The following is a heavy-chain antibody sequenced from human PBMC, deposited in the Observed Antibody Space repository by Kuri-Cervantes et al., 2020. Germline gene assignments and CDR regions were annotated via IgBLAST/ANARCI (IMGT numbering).Heavy chain of an antibody. V-gene: IGHV1-46*01. CDR1: GYTFTNFY. Sequence: ASVKVSCKASGYTFTNFYMHWVRQAPGQGLEWMGIINPSGGTTSYAQKFQGRVTMSRDTSTSTFYMELSSLRSEDTAVYHCARSTNFDCSGGRCVRGWFDPWGQGTLVTVSS. D-gene: IGHD2-15*01. CDR3: ARSTNFDCSGGRCVRGWFDP. J-gene: IGHJ5*02. CDR2: INPSGGTT.